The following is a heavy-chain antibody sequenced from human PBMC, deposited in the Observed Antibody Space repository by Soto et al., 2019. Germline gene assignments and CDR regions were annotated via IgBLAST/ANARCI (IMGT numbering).Heavy chain of an antibody. J-gene: IGHJ6*02. CDR1: GGSFSGYY. V-gene: IGHV4-34*01. CDR3: ARGRVNVVVVAATRGHYYYGMDV. CDR2: INHSGST. D-gene: IGHD2-15*01. Sequence: KPSETLSLTCAVYGGSFSGYYWSWIRQPPGKGLEWIGEINHSGSTNYNPSLKSRVTISVDTSKNQFSLKLSSVTAADTAVYYCARGRVNVVVVAATRGHYYYGMDVWGQGTTVTVSS.